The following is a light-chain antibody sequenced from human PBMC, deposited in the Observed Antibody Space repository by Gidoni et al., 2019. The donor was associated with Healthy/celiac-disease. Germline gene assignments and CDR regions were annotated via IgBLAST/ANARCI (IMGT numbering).Light chain of an antibody. V-gene: IGKV3-20*01. CDR2: GAS. CDR1: QSVSSSY. J-gene: IGKJ1*01. CDR3: QQYGSSPRT. Sequence: VLTQSPGTLSLSPGERATLACRASQSVSSSYLAWYQQKPGQAPRLLIYGASIRATGIPDRFSGSGSGTDFTLTISRLEPEDFAVYYCQQYGSSPRTFGQGTKVEIK.